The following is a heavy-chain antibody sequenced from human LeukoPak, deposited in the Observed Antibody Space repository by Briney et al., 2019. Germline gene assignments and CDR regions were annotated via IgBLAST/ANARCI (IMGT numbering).Heavy chain of an antibody. J-gene: IGHJ5*02. Sequence: SVKVSCKTSGGTFNNSAISWVRQAPGQGLEWLGGIMPLFGTAGYAQKFQGRVTITKDESTRTVYLGLTSLSSDDTAVYYCARDVHGDYGSGWFDPWGQGTLVSVSS. D-gene: IGHD4-17*01. CDR2: IMPLFGTA. CDR3: ARDVHGDYGSGWFDP. CDR1: GGTFNNSA. V-gene: IGHV1-69*05.